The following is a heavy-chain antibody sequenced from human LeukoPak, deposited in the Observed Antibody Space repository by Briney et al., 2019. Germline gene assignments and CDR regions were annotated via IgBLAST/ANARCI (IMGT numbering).Heavy chain of an antibody. CDR1: GFTFSSYS. CDR2: IGSSSSYI. D-gene: IGHD3-9*01. V-gene: IGHV3-21*01. CDR3: ARDVTYYDILTGYLPLYYFDY. J-gene: IGHJ4*02. Sequence: GGSLRLSCAASGFTFSSYSMNWVRQAPGKGLEWVSSIGSSSSYIYYADSVKGRFTISRDNAKNSLYLQMNSLRAEDTAVYYCARDVTYYDILTGYLPLYYFDYWGQGTLVTVSS.